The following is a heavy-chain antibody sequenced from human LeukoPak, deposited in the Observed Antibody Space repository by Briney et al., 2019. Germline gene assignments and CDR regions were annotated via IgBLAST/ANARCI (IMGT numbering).Heavy chain of an antibody. CDR2: INSDGSST. V-gene: IGHV3-74*01. Sequence: GGSLRLPCAASGFTFSSYWMHWVRQAPGKGLVWVSRINSDGSSTSYADSVKGRFTISRDNAKNSLYLQINSLRAEDTGLYYCARDRAARARIGGMDVWGQGTTVIVSS. D-gene: IGHD6-13*01. J-gene: IGHJ6*02. CDR1: GFTFSSYW. CDR3: ARDRAARARIGGMDV.